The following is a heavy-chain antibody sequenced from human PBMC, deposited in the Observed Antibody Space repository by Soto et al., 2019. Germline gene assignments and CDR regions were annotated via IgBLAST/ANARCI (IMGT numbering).Heavy chain of an antibody. J-gene: IGHJ4*02. Sequence: PGGSLRLSCAASGFTFSSYWMSWVRQAPGKGLEWVANIKQDGSEKYYVDSVKGRFTISRDNAKNSLYLQMNSLRAEDTAVYYCARDSLRFLEWLLPRSNYFDYWGQGTLVTVSS. CDR3: ARDSLRFLEWLLPRSNYFDY. V-gene: IGHV3-7*01. CDR2: IKQDGSEK. D-gene: IGHD3-3*01. CDR1: GFTFSSYW.